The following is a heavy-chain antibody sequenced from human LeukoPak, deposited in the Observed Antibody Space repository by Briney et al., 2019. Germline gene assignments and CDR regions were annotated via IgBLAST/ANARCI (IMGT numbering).Heavy chain of an antibody. D-gene: IGHD2-8*01. CDR2: IYHSGST. CDR1: GGSLSNYF. J-gene: IGHJ4*02. Sequence: PSETLSLTCTVSGGSLSNYFWSWIRQPPGKGLEWIGYIYHSGSTYYNPSLKSRVTISVDRSKNQFSLKLSSVTAADTAVYYCARVPCTNGVCYSNYFDYWGQGTLVTVSS. CDR3: ARVPCTNGVCYSNYFDY. V-gene: IGHV4-59*12.